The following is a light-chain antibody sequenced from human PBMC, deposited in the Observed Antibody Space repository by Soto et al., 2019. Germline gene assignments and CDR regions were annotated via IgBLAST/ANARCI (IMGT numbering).Light chain of an antibody. J-gene: IGKJ1*01. CDR3: QQSSTTPRT. Sequence: DIQMTQSPSSLSASVGDRVTITCRASHTFSSFLNWYQQKPGKAPKLLIYAASTLQSGVPSRFSGSGSGTDFRLTITSLQPEDIATYYCQQSSTTPRTFGQGTNVDFK. CDR1: HTFSSF. V-gene: IGKV1-39*01. CDR2: AAS.